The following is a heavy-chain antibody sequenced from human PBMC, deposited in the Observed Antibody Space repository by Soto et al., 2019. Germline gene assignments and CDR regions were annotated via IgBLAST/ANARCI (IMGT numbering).Heavy chain of an antibody. J-gene: IGHJ4*02. V-gene: IGHV4-39*01. CDR1: GGSISSSSYY. Sequence: SETLSLTCTVSGGSISSSSYYWGWIRQPPGKGLEWIGSIYYSGSTYYNPSLKSRVTISVDTSKNQFSLKLSSVTAADTAVYYCAKQKFTTVTNFDYWGQGTLVTVSS. CDR2: IYYSGST. D-gene: IGHD4-17*01. CDR3: AKQKFTTVTNFDY.